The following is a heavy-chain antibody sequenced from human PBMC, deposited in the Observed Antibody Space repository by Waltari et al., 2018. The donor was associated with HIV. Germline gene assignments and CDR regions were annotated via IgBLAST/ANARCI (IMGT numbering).Heavy chain of an antibody. CDR3: ARSPAF. CDR2: MNTNTGDP. Sequence: QVQLVQSGSQLKKPGASLTISCKASGYTFNNYAMHWVRQAPGQVLEWMGWMNTNTGDPTYAQGFTGRFVFSLDTSMSTTYLQINTLKPEDSAVYYCARSPAFWGQGTLVIVSS. CDR1: GYTFNNYA. J-gene: IGHJ4*02. V-gene: IGHV7-4-1*02.